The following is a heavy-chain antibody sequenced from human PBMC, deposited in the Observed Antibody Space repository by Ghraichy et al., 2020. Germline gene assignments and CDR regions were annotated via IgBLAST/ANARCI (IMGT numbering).Heavy chain of an antibody. Sequence: SQTLSLTCTVSGGSISSYYWSWIRRPPGKGLEWIGYIYYSGSTNYNPSLKSRVTISVDTSKNQFSLKLSSVTAADTAVYYCARADYGGNSAIDYWGQGTLVTVSS. D-gene: IGHD4-23*01. V-gene: IGHV4-59*01. CDR2: IYYSGST. J-gene: IGHJ4*02. CDR1: GGSISSYY. CDR3: ARADYGGNSAIDY.